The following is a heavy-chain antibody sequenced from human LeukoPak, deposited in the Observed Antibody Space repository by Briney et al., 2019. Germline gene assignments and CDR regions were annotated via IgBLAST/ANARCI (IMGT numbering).Heavy chain of an antibody. D-gene: IGHD3-10*01. CDR2: INHSGST. Sequence: PSETLSLTCAVYGGSFSGYYWSWVRQPPGKGLEWIGEINHSGSTNYNPSLKSRITISVDTSKNQFSLKLSSVTASDTAVYYCAVRALGWSDPWGQGTLVTVSS. V-gene: IGHV4-34*01. J-gene: IGHJ5*02. CDR3: AVRALGWSDP. CDR1: GGSFSGYY.